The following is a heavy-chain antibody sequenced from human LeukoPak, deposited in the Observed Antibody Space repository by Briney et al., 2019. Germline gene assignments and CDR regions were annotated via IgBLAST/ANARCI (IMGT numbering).Heavy chain of an antibody. CDR3: ARGAGLTGIAAAGPEGY. Sequence: GGSLRLSCAASGFTFSSYGMHWVRQAPGKGLEWVAVIWYDGSNKYYADSVKGRFTISRDNSKNTLYLQMNSLRAEDTAVYYCARGAGLTGIAAAGPEGYWGQGTLVTVSS. CDR1: GFTFSSYG. J-gene: IGHJ4*02. D-gene: IGHD6-13*01. V-gene: IGHV3-33*01. CDR2: IWYDGSNK.